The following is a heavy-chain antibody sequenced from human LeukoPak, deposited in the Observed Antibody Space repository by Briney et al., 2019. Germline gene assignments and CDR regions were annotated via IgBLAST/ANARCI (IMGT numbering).Heavy chain of an antibody. Sequence: SETLSLTCTVSGASISSYYWSWIRQPPGKELEWIGYIYYSGSTNYNPSLKSRVTISVDTSKNQFSLKLSSVTAADTAVYYCARYSGSHFDYWGQGTLVTVSS. J-gene: IGHJ4*02. CDR2: IYYSGST. V-gene: IGHV4-59*12. CDR1: GASISSYY. CDR3: ARYSGSHFDY. D-gene: IGHD1-26*01.